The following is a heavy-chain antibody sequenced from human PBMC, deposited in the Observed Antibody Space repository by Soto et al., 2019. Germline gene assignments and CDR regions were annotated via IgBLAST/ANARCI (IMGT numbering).Heavy chain of an antibody. CDR3: ANRGYSYGSVIY. J-gene: IGHJ4*02. Sequence: QVQLVQSGAEVKKPGSSVKVACKASGCTFSSYTFSWVRQAPGQGREWMGRIIPMLGIANYAQKFQGRVTITEDKSTSTAYMELSSLRSEDTAVYYCANRGYSYGSVIYWGQGTLVTVSS. CDR1: GCTFSSYT. D-gene: IGHD5-18*01. CDR2: IIPMLGIA. V-gene: IGHV1-69*02.